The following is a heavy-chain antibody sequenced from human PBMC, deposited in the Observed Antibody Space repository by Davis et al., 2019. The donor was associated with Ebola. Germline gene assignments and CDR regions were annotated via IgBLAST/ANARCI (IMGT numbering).Heavy chain of an antibody. CDR1: GGTFSSYA. V-gene: IGHV1-69*13. Sequence: SVKVSCKASGGTFSSYAISWVRQAPGQGLEWMGGIIPIFGTANYAQKFQGRVTITADESTSTAYMELSSLRSEDTAVYYCARDGLALRYFDWLFDYWGQGTLVTVSS. CDR2: IIPIFGTA. D-gene: IGHD3-9*01. J-gene: IGHJ4*02. CDR3: ARDGLALRYFDWLFDY.